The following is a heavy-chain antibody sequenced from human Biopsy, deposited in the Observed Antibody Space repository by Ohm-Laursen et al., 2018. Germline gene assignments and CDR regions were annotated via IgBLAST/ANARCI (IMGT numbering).Heavy chain of an antibody. V-gene: IGHV3-21*01. Sequence: GSLRFSCAASGFSVSSYDMNWVRQAPGKGLEWISYISETSSHIYDADSVRGRFTVARDIAKNSLYLQLNSLRVEDTAVYYCARDSSRRAREGGMDVWGQGTTVTVSS. J-gene: IGHJ6*02. D-gene: IGHD6-6*01. CDR3: ARDSSRRAREGGMDV. CDR2: ISETSSHI. CDR1: GFSVSSYD.